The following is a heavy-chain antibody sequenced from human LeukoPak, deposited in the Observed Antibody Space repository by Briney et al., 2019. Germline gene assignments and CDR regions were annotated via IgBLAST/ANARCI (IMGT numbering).Heavy chain of an antibody. J-gene: IGHJ6*02. V-gene: IGHV1-2*02. D-gene: IGHD2-2*01. CDR3: ARLPAAIYYYYGMDV. Sequence: ASVKVSCKASGYTFTGYYMHWVRQAPGQGLAWMGWINPNSGGTNYAQKFQGRVTMTRDTSISTAYMELSRLRSDDTAVYYCARLPAAIYYYYGMDVWGQGTTVTVSS. CDR2: INPNSGGT. CDR1: GYTFTGYY.